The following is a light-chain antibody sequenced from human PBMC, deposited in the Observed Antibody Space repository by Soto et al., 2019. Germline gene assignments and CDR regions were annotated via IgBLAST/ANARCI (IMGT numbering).Light chain of an antibody. V-gene: IGLV2-14*03. CDR3: SSYTSTTSLQ. Sequence: QSALTQPASVSGFPGQSITISCATPSSAIGGYHYVSWYQQHPGKAPKLIFFDVNDRPSGISPRFSGSKSGNTASLTISGLQAADEADYYCSSYTSTTSLQFGGGTKLTVL. CDR2: DVN. J-gene: IGLJ2*01. CDR1: SSAIGGYHY.